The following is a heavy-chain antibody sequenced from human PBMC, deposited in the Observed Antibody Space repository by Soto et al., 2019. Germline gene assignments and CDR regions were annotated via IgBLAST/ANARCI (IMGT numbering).Heavy chain of an antibody. D-gene: IGHD3-10*01. CDR3: ARLSSQMASFDY. CDR2: IYWNDDK. CDR1: GFSLSTSGVG. Sequence: ESGPTLVNPTQTLTLTCTFSGFSLSTSGVGVGWIRQPPGKALEWLALIYWNDDKRYSPSLESRLTITKDTSKNQVVLTMANMDPVDTATYYCARLSSQMASFDYWGQGTLVTVSS. V-gene: IGHV2-5*01. J-gene: IGHJ4*02.